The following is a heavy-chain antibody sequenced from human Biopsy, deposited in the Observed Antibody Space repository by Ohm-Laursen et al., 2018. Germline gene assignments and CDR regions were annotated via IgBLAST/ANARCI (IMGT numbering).Heavy chain of an antibody. Sequence: SLRLSCAASGFTFTSYAMHWVRQAPGTGLEWVAVISYDGSGEYYADSLQGRFIISRDNPKNTVDLQMNSLRAEDTAVYFCARDGKRWDYSTYFSWHFDLLGRGTLVTVSS. CDR1: GFTFTSYA. CDR2: ISYDGSGE. V-gene: IGHV3-30*03. J-gene: IGHJ2*01. CDR3: ARDGKRWDYSTYFSWHFDL. D-gene: IGHD4-11*01.